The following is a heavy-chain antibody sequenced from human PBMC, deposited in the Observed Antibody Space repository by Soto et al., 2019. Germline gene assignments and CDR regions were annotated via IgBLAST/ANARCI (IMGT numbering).Heavy chain of an antibody. Sequence: QVQLVQSGAEVKKPGASVKLSCKASGYTFINYYIHWVRQAPGQGLEWRGIFNPTSGSTNYAQKFQGRVTLTMNTATRTVYMELSSLRFDDTAVDFCASNLAAGDYWDQGTPVTVSS. V-gene: IGHV1-46*01. D-gene: IGHD6-13*01. J-gene: IGHJ4*01. CDR2: FNPTSGST. CDR1: GYTFINYY. CDR3: ASNLAAGDY.